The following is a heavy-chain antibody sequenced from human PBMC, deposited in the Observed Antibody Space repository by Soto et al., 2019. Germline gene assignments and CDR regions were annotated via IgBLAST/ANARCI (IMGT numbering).Heavy chain of an antibody. V-gene: IGHV4-30-4*01. CDR2: IYASGST. Sequence: QVQLQESGPGLVKPSETLSLTCTVSGGSISGGVYYWSWNRQPPGKGLEWIGYIYASGSTYYNPSLKSRVTISVDTSNNQFSLRLTSVTAADSAVYYCAREVIPLTTDWYFDLWGRGTLVTVSP. CDR3: AREVIPLTTDWYFDL. D-gene: IGHD4-17*01. CDR1: GGSISGGVYY. J-gene: IGHJ2*01.